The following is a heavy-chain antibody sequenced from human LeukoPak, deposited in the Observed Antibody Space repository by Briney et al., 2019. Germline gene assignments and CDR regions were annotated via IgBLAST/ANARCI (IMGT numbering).Heavy chain of an antibody. Sequence: SETLSLTCTVSGYSISSGYYWGWIRQPPGKGLEWIGSIYPSGSTYYNPSLKSRVTISVDTSKNQFSLKLSSVTAADTAVYYCARLAGATPFDYWGQGTLVTVSS. V-gene: IGHV4-38-2*02. CDR1: GYSISSGYY. CDR3: ARLAGATPFDY. D-gene: IGHD1-26*01. CDR2: IYPSGST. J-gene: IGHJ4*02.